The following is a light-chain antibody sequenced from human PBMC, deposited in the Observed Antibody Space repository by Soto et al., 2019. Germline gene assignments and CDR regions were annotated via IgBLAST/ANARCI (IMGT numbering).Light chain of an antibody. V-gene: IGLV2-23*02. CDR2: EVS. CDR3: CSYAGSSTFV. J-gene: IGLJ1*01. CDR1: SSDVGSYNL. Sequence: QSVLTQPASVSGSPGQSITISCTGTSSDVGSYNLVSWYQQHPGKAPKLMIYEVSKRPSGVSNCFSGSKSGNTASLTISGLQDEEEDDYYCCSYAGSSTFVFGTGTKVTVL.